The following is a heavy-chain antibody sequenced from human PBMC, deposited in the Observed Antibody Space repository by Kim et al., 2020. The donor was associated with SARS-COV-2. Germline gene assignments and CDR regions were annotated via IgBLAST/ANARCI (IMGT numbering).Heavy chain of an antibody. CDR1: GGSISSYY. CDR3: ARARWYDIYFDY. V-gene: IGHV4-59*01. J-gene: IGHJ4*02. CDR2: IYYSGST. D-gene: IGHD3-9*01. Sequence: SETLSLTCTVSGGSISSYYWSWIRQPPGKGLEWIGYIYYSGSTNYNPSLKSRVTISVDTSKNQFSLKLSSVTAADTAVYYCARARWYDIYFDYWGQGTLVTVSS.